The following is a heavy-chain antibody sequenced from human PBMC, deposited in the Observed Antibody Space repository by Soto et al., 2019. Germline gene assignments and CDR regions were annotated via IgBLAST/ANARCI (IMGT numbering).Heavy chain of an antibody. CDR2: IIPIFGTA. CDR1: GGTFSSYA. Sequence: QVQLVQSGAEVKKPGSSVKVSCKASGGTFSSYAISWVRQAPGQGLEWMGGIIPIFGTANYAQKFQGRVTITAHESTSTAYMELSSLRSEDTAVLYCSRHVPAAGYYYGMDVWGQGTTVTVSS. V-gene: IGHV1-69*12. CDR3: SRHVPAAGYYYGMDV. D-gene: IGHD2-2*01. J-gene: IGHJ6*02.